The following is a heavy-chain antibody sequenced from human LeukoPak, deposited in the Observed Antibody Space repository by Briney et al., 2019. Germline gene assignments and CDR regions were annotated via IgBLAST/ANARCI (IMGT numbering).Heavy chain of an antibody. V-gene: IGHV3-23*01. CDR1: GFTFSNYA. D-gene: IGHD6-6*01. J-gene: IGHJ4*02. Sequence: LSGGSLRLSCAASGFTFSNYAMSWVRQAPGKGLECVSAISDSGDKTDYADSVRGRFTIYRDNSKDTLYLQMNSLRAEDTAVYYCAGHGSSSGWGQGTLVTVSS. CDR2: ISDSGDKT. CDR3: AGHGSSSG.